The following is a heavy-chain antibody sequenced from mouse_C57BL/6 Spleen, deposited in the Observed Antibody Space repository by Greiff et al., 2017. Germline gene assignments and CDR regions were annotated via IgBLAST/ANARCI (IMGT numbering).Heavy chain of an antibody. D-gene: IGHD3-2*02. V-gene: IGHV1-55*01. CDR1: GYTFTSYW. Sequence: QVQLKQPGAELVKPGASVKMSCKASGYTFTSYWITWVKQRPGQGLEWIGDIYPGSGCTNYNEKFKSKATLTVDTSSSTAYMQLSSLTSEDSAVYYCARSRGDSSGYDWYFDVWGTGTTVTVSS. CDR2: IYPGSGCT. J-gene: IGHJ1*03. CDR3: ARSRGDSSGYDWYFDV.